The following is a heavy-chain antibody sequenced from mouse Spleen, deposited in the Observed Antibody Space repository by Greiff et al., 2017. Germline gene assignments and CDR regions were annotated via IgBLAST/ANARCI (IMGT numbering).Heavy chain of an antibody. J-gene: IGHJ2*01. Sequence: VHLVESGAELARPGASVKLSCKASGYTFTSYWMQWVKQRPGQGLEWIGAIYPGDGDTRYTQKFKGKATLTADKSSSTAYMQLSSLASEDSAVYYCARDFDYWGQGTTLTVSS. CDR3: ARDFDY. CDR2: IYPGDGDT. CDR1: GYTFTSYW. V-gene: IGHV1-87*01.